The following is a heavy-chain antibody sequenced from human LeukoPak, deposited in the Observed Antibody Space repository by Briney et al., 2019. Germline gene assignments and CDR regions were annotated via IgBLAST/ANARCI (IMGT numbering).Heavy chain of an antibody. J-gene: IGHJ5*02. CDR1: GGSFSGYY. CDR3: ARGRVEVLWFGELRSWFDP. V-gene: IGHV4-34*01. Sequence: PSETLSLTCAVYGGSFSGYYWSWIRQPPGKGLEWIGEISHSGSTNYNPSLKSRVTISVDTSKNQFSLKLSSVTAADTAVYYCARGRVEVLWFGELRSWFDPWGQGTLVTVSS. D-gene: IGHD3-10*01. CDR2: ISHSGST.